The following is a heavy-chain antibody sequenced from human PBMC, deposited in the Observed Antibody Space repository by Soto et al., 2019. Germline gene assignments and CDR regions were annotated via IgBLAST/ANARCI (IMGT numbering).Heavy chain of an antibody. Sequence: SETLSLTCTVPGGSISSSSYYWGWIRQPPGKGLEWIGSIYYSGSTYYNPSLKSRVTISVDTSKNQFSLKLSSVTAADTAVYYCAREYGSGSYFYYYYGMDVWGQGTTVT. J-gene: IGHJ6*02. CDR2: IYYSGST. CDR3: AREYGSGSYFYYYYGMDV. V-gene: IGHV4-39*02. D-gene: IGHD3-10*01. CDR1: GGSISSSSYY.